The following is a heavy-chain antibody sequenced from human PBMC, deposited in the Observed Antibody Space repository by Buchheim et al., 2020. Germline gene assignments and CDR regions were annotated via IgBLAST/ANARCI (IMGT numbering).Heavy chain of an antibody. CDR1: GGSISSSSYY. CDR3: ARWQAAQG. J-gene: IGHJ4*02. CDR2: IYYSGST. Sequence: QVQLQQWGAGLLKPSETLSLTCTVSGGSISSSSYYWGWIRQPPGKGLEWIGSIYYSGSTYYNPSLKSRVTISVDTSKNQFSLKLSSVTAADTAVYYCARWQAAQGWGQGTL. V-gene: IGHV4-39*01. D-gene: IGHD6-25*01.